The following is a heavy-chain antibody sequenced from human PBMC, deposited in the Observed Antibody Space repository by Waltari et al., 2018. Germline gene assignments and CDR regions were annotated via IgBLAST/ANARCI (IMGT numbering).Heavy chain of an antibody. V-gene: IGHV1-2*02. D-gene: IGHD7-27*01. CDR3: AREVWGFDY. Sequence: QVQVEQSGAEVKQPGASVKVSCKASGYAFAAYYIHWVRQAPGQGLEWMGYINPSNGDTRPAPRFQDRLTMTRDTSINTAYMELISLTSDDTAVYYCAREVWGFDYWGPGTMVTVYS. CDR2: INPSNGDT. J-gene: IGHJ4*02. CDR1: GYAFAAYY.